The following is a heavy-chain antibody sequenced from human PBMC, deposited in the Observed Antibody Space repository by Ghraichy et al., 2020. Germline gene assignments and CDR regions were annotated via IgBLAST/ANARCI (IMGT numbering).Heavy chain of an antibody. CDR1: GAFFESYY. CDR2: IYYIGTT. J-gene: IGHJ6*02. Sequence: SETLSLTCTVYGAFFESYYWSWVREIPGEGLQWIGYIYYIGTTNYNPSLESRVTISIDTSRRHLSLRLNSVTAADTAVYYCARTGQRSLDVWGQGTSVIVS. V-gene: IGHV4-59*01. D-gene: IGHD1-1*01. CDR3: ARTGQRSLDV.